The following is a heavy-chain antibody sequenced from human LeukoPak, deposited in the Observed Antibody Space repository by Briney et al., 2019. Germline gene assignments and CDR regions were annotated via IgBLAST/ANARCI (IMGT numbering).Heavy chain of an antibody. CDR1: GNSFIGSW. CDR3: ARRGTGSHGWDH. Sequence: GESLKISCKGSGNSFIGSWIGWVRQMPGKGLEWMGMIYPGDSDTRYSPSLQGQVTISADKSISTAYLQWISLKASDTAIYYCARRGTGSHGWDHWGQGTLVTVSS. D-gene: IGHD3-16*01. V-gene: IGHV5-51*01. CDR2: IYPGDSDT. J-gene: IGHJ4*02.